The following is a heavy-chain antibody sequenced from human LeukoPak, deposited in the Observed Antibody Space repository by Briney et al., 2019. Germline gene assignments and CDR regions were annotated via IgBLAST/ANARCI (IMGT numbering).Heavy chain of an antibody. CDR2: ISGSGGST. D-gene: IGHD3-22*01. CDR3: AKESSSGYFN. V-gene: IGHV3-23*01. J-gene: IGHJ4*02. Sequence: PGRSLRLSCAASGFTFSSYVMNWVRQAPGKGLEWVSAISGSGGSTYYADSVEGRFTISRDNSKNTLYLEMNSLRAEDTAIYYCAKESSSGYFNWGQGTLVSVSS. CDR1: GFTFSSYV.